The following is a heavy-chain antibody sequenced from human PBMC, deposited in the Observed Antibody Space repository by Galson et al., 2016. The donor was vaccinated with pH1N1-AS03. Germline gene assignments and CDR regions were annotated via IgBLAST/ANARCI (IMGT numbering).Heavy chain of an antibody. CDR2: INPSGGST. V-gene: IGHV1-46*03. J-gene: IGHJ5*02. D-gene: IGHD1-1*01. CDR3: ARGSNIRNWDDGVHWLDP. Sequence: SVKVSCKASGYIFGSYYLHWVRQAPGQGLEWMGIINPSGGSTTYPQKFQGRVTMTTDASTSTVYMELTTLGSDDTGVYYCARGSNIRNWDDGVHWLDPWGQGTLVTVSS. CDR1: GYIFGSYY.